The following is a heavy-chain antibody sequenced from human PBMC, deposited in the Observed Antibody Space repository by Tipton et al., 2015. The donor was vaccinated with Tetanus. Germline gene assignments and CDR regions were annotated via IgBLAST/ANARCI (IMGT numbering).Heavy chain of an antibody. V-gene: IGHV3-33*01. CDR2: IWYDGSNK. D-gene: IGHD3-10*01. Sequence: SLRLSCAASGFTFSSYGMHWVRQAPGKGLEWVAVIWYDGSNKYYADSVKGRFTISRDNSKNTLYLQMNSLRAEDTAVYYCARSGSGTNYYYYGMAVWGQGTTVTVSS. CDR3: ARSGSGTNYYYYGMAV. J-gene: IGHJ6*02. CDR1: GFTFSSYG.